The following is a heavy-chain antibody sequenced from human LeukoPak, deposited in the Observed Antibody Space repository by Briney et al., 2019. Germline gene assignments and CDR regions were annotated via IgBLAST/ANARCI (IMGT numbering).Heavy chain of an antibody. CDR1: GFTFSRHG. CDR3: ARDPAWNYFDY. Sequence: GGSLRLSCVASGFTFSRHGMHWVRQAPGKGLEWVAIISREGGRKYYAHSVGGRFTISRDNSKNTLYLQMHSLGAAATAVYYCARDPAWNYFDYWGQGTLVTVSS. D-gene: IGHD1-1*01. J-gene: IGHJ4*02. V-gene: IGHV3-30*03. CDR2: ISREGGRK.